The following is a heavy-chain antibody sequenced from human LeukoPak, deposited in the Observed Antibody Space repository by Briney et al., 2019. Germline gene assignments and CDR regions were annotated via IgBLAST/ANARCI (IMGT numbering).Heavy chain of an antibody. Sequence: TSETLSLTCSVSGGHIGTLHWHWIRQPPGKGLEWIGYIFTTEVTNYSPSLKSRVTISVDTSKNQFSLRLSSVTAADTAVYYCARSDGIVGEEAWFDPWGQGTLVTVSS. CDR2: IFTTEVT. CDR3: ARSDGIVGEEAWFDP. D-gene: IGHD1-26*01. CDR1: GGHIGTLH. J-gene: IGHJ5*02. V-gene: IGHV4-4*09.